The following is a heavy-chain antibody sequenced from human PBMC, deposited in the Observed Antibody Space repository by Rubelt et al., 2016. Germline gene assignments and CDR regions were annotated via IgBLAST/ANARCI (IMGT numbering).Heavy chain of an antibody. V-gene: IGHV4-59*05. CDR1: GGSISSYY. Sequence: QVQLQESGPGLVKPSETLSLTCIVSGGSISSYYWSWIRQPPGKGLEWIGSIYYSGSTYYNPSLKSRVTISVDTSKNQFSLKLSSGTAADTAVYYCARQSGYSSGWLSYWGQGTLVTVSS. CDR2: IYYSGST. CDR3: ARQSGYSSGWLSY. D-gene: IGHD6-19*01. J-gene: IGHJ4*02.